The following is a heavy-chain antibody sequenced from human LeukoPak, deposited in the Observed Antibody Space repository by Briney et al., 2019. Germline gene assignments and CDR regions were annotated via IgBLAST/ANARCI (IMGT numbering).Heavy chain of an antibody. CDR2: INYSGNT. CDR1: GGSLSGYY. CDR3: ARRGTAYCRGGNCYSDKYFDY. J-gene: IGHJ4*02. V-gene: IGHV4-34*01. Sequence: SETLSLTCAVYGGSLSGYYWTWIRQTPGKGLEWIGEINYSGNTNYNRSLKSRVTISADTSNNQFSLRLSSVTAADTAVYYCARRGTAYCRGGNCYSDKYFDYWGQGTQVTVSS. D-gene: IGHD2-15*01.